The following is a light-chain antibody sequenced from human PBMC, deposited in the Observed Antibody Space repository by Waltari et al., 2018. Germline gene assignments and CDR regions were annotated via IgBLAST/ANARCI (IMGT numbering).Light chain of an antibody. CDR1: QAINTY. J-gene: IGKJ3*01. CDR3: QQSYFTPRGN. CDR2: AAS. V-gene: IGKV1-39*01. Sequence: DIRMTQSPSSLSASVGDRVTITCRASQAINTYLNWYQQQPGKAPKLLLYAASRLHRGVPSRFSGSGSGTDFTLTISRLQPEDFATYYCQQSYFTPRGNFGPGTRVDL.